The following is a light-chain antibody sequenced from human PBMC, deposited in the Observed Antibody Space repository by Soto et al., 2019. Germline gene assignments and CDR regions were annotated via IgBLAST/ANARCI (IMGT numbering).Light chain of an antibody. V-gene: IGLV2-11*01. J-gene: IGLJ2*01. CDR2: DVT. CDR1: SRDVGSYDY. Sequence: QSALTQPRSVSGSPGQSVTISCTGTSRDVGSYDYVSWYQHHPGTGPKLLIYDVTERPSGVPHRFSGSKSGNTASLTISGLQADDDGDYYCCSYAGSYTLEVFGGGTQLTVL. CDR3: CSYAGSYTLEV.